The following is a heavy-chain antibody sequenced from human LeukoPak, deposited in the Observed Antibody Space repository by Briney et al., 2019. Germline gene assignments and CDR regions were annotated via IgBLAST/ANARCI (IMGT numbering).Heavy chain of an antibody. CDR2: IYYSGST. CDR1: GGSISSYY. Sequence: SETLSLTCTVSGGSISSYYWSWIRQPPGKGLEWIGYIYYSGSTNYNPSLKSRVTISVDTSKNQFSLKLSSVTAAGTAVYYCARAQARPNAFDIWGQGTMVTVSS. J-gene: IGHJ3*02. D-gene: IGHD6-6*01. CDR3: ARAQARPNAFDI. V-gene: IGHV4-59*01.